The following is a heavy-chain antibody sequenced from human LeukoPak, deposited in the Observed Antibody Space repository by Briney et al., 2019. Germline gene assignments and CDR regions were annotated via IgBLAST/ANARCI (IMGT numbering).Heavy chain of an antibody. Sequence: SETLSLTCTVSGGSISSYYWSWIRQPAGKGLEWIGRIYTSGSTNYNPSLKSRVTISVDTSKNQFSLKLSSVTAADTAVYYCARDQPYYDFWSGGYNWFDPWGQGTLVTVSS. J-gene: IGHJ5*02. CDR3: ARDQPYYDFWSGGYNWFDP. CDR1: GGSISSYY. D-gene: IGHD3-3*01. CDR2: IYTSGST. V-gene: IGHV4-4*07.